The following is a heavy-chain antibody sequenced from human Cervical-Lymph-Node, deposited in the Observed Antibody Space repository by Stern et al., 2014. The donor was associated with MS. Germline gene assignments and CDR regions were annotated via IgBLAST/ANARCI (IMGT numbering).Heavy chain of an antibody. V-gene: IGHV3-30*01. CDR2: VSSDGANT. Sequence: QVQLMQSGGGVVQPGRSLRLSCAASGFIFSNYAMHWVRQPPGEGLEWVAVVSSDGANTYFADSVKGRFTISRDNSKNTLYLQMNSLKIEDTAIYYCASQIWGQGTMVTVSS. CDR1: GFIFSNYA. J-gene: IGHJ3*02. CDR3: ASQI.